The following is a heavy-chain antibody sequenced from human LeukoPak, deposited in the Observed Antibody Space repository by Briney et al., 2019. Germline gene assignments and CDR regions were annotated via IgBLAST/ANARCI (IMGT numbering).Heavy chain of an antibody. CDR2: IFYSGST. CDR1: SGSISTSNYY. Sequence: PSETLSLTCTVSSGSISTSNYYWGWARQPPGKALEWIGNIFYSGSTYYSPSLKSRVTISLDTSRNQFSLNLRSVTPEDTAVYYCARNLIPEQLVLNFWGQGTLVTVSS. CDR3: ARNLIPEQLVLNF. J-gene: IGHJ4*02. V-gene: IGHV4-39*07. D-gene: IGHD6-13*01.